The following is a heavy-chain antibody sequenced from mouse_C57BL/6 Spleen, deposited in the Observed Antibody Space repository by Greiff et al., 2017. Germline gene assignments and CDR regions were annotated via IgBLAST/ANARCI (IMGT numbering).Heavy chain of an antibody. V-gene: IGHV5-4*01. CDR1: GFTFSSYA. CDR3: AREAYYYGSY. D-gene: IGHD1-1*01. J-gene: IGHJ2*01. Sequence: EVQVVESGGGLVKPGGSLKLSCAASGFTFSSYAMSWVRQTPEKRLEWVATISDGGSYTYYPDNVKGRFTISRDNAKNNLYLQMSHLKSEDTAMYYCAREAYYYGSYWGQGTTLTVSS. CDR2: ISDGGSYT.